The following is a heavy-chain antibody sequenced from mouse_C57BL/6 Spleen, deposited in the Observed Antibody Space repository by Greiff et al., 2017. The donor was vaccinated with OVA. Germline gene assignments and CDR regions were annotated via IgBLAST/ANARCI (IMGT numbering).Heavy chain of an antibody. Sequence: QVQLKQPGAELVKPGASVKLSCKASGYTFTSYWMHWVKQRPGQGLEWIGMIHPNSGSTNYNEKFKSKATLTVDKSSSTAYMQLSSLTSEDSAVYYCARGYYYGSNYYAMDYWGQGTSVTVSS. CDR1: GYTFTSYW. J-gene: IGHJ4*01. CDR3: ARGYYYGSNYYAMDY. V-gene: IGHV1-64*01. CDR2: IHPNSGST. D-gene: IGHD1-1*01.